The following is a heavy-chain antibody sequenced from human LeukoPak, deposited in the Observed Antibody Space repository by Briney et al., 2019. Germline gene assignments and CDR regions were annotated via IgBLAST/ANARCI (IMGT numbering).Heavy chain of an antibody. Sequence: GSLRLSCAASGFTFSSYAMSWVRQAPGKGLEWVSAISGSGGSTYYADSVKGGFTISRDNSKNTLYLQMNSLRAEDTAVYYCARGEASLGYFDYWGQGTLVTVSS. CDR1: GFTFSSYA. V-gene: IGHV3-23*01. J-gene: IGHJ4*02. CDR2: ISGSGGST. D-gene: IGHD1-26*01. CDR3: ARGEASLGYFDY.